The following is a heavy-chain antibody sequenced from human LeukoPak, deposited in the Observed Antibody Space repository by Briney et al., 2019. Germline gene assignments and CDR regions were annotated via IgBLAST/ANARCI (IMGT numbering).Heavy chain of an antibody. CDR1: GGTFSSYA. J-gene: IGHJ4*02. D-gene: IGHD3-10*01. CDR2: IIPIFGTA. V-gene: IGHV1-69*06. Sequence: GASVKVSCTASGGTFSSYAISWVRQAPGQGLEWMGGIIPIFGTANYAQKFQGRVTMTEDTSTDTAYMELSSLRSEDTAVYYCATGADYYGSEYFDYWGQGTLVTVSS. CDR3: ATGADYYGSEYFDY.